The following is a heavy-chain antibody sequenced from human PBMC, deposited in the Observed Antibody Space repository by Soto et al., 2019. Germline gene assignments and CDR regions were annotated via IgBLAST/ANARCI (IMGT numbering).Heavy chain of an antibody. CDR2: IYYTGST. V-gene: IGHV4-61*08. CDR3: ARSQITMISYFDY. Sequence: PSETLSLTCTVSGGSVSSGGYYWSWIRQPPGKGLEWIGYIYYTGSTNYSPSFKNRVTISLDTSKNQFSLKLNSMTAADTAVYYCARSQITMISYFDYWGQGTLVTVSS. J-gene: IGHJ4*02. CDR1: GGSVSSGGYY. D-gene: IGHD3-22*01.